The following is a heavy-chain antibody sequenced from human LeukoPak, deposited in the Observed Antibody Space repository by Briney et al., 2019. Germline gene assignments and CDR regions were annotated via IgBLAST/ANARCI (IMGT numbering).Heavy chain of an antibody. CDR1: GGSFSGYY. V-gene: IGHV4-34*01. CDR3: VIYDSSGFDY. Sequence: PSETLSLTCAVYGGSFSGYYWSWIRQPPGKGLEWIGEINHSGSTNYNPSLKSRVTISVDTSKNQFSLKLSSVTAADTAVYYSVIYDSSGFDYWGQGTQVTVSS. CDR2: INHSGST. D-gene: IGHD3-22*01. J-gene: IGHJ4*02.